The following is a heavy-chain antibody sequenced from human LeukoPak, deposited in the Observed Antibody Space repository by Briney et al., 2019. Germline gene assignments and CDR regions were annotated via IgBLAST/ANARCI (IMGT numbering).Heavy chain of an antibody. V-gene: IGHV3-20*01. Sequence: GRSLRLSCAVSGFTFSSYGMHWVRQAPGKGLEWVSGINWNGGSTGYADSVKGRFTISRDNAKNSLYLQMNSLRAEDTSLYHCARGYSGSYWFDPWGQGTLVTVSS. CDR1: GFTFSSYG. D-gene: IGHD1-26*01. CDR2: INWNGGST. J-gene: IGHJ5*02. CDR3: ARGYSGSYWFDP.